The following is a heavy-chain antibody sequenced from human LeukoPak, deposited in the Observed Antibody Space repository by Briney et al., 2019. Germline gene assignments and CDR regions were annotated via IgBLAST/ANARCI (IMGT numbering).Heavy chain of an antibody. J-gene: IGHJ4*02. CDR2: ISAYNGNT. CDR3: ARDLRKIVVVPAAQGY. CDR1: GYTFTSYG. D-gene: IGHD2-2*01. V-gene: IGHV1-18*01. Sequence: ASVKVSCKASGYTFTSYGISWVRQAPGQGLEWMGWISAYNGNTNYAQKLQGRVTMTTDTSTSTAYMELRSLRSDDTAVYYCARDLRKIVVVPAAQGYWGQGTLVTVSS.